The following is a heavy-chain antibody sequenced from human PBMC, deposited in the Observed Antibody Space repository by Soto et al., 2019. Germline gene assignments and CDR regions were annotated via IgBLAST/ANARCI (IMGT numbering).Heavy chain of an antibody. J-gene: IGHJ4*02. CDR1: GFTFSSYW. Sequence: EVQLVESGGGLVQPGGSLRLSCAASGFTFSSYWMSWVRQAPGKGLEWVANIKQDGSEKYYVDSVKGRFTISRDNAKNSLYLQMNSLRAEDTAVYYCARDPGDYDFWSGYTSFDYWGQGTLVTVSS. CDR2: IKQDGSEK. CDR3: ARDPGDYDFWSGYTSFDY. D-gene: IGHD3-3*01. V-gene: IGHV3-7*01.